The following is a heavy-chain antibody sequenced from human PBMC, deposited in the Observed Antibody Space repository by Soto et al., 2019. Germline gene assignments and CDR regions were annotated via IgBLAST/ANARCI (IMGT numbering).Heavy chain of an antibody. D-gene: IGHD3-3*01. CDR2: LNSDGSST. J-gene: IGHJ4*02. V-gene: IGHV3-74*01. Sequence: PGWSLRLSCAASGFTFSSYWMHWVRQAPGKGLVWVSLLNSDGSSTSYADSVKGRFTISRDNAKNTLYLQMNSLRAEDTAVYYCARDLWNGYPAFFDCWGQGTLVTVSS. CDR1: GFTFSSYW. CDR3: ARDLWNGYPAFFDC.